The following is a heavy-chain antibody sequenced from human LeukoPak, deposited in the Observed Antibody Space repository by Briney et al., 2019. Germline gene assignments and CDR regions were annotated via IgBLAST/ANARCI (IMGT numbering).Heavy chain of an antibody. D-gene: IGHD7-27*01. CDR3: ARDSANWSYFDY. CDR2: IWYDGSNK. J-gene: IGHJ4*02. CDR1: GFTFSSYG. V-gene: IGHV3-33*01. Sequence: GRSLRLSCEASGFTFSSYGMHWVRQAPGKGLEWVAVIWYDGSNKYYADSVKGRFTISRDNSKNTLYLQMNSLRAEDTAVYYCARDSANWSYFDYWGQGTLVTVSS.